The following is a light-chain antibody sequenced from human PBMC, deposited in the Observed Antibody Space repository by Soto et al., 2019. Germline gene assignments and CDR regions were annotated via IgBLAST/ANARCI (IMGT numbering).Light chain of an antibody. CDR2: VGTGGIVG. Sequence: QSVLTQPPSASASLGASVTLTCTLSSGYSNYKVDWYQQRPGKGPRFVMRVGTGGIVGSKGDGIPDRFSVLGSGLYRYLTIKNIQEEDESDYHCGADHGSGSNFVYVFGTGTKLTVL. J-gene: IGLJ1*01. V-gene: IGLV9-49*01. CDR3: GADHGSGSNFVYV. CDR1: SGYSNYK.